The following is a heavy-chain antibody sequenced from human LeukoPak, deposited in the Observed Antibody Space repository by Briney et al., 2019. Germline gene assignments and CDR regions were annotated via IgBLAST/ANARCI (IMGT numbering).Heavy chain of an antibody. Sequence: PGGSLRLSCAASGFSLSNFAMSWVRQAPGKGLEWISGISVTGTGIYYADSVKGRFTVSKDNSKNTLFLQMNSLRAEDTAVYYCAKDRAQQLVLDFWGQGTLVTVSS. D-gene: IGHD6-13*01. CDR1: GFSLSNFA. CDR2: ISVTGTGI. CDR3: AKDRAQQLVLDF. J-gene: IGHJ4*02. V-gene: IGHV3-23*01.